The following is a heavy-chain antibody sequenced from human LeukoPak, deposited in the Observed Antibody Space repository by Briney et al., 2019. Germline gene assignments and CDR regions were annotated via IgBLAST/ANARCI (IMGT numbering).Heavy chain of an antibody. V-gene: IGHV1-18*01. J-gene: IGHJ5*02. D-gene: IGHD3-3*01. Sequence: ASVKVSCKASGYTFTSYGISWVRQAPGQGLEWMGWISAYNGNTNYAQKLQGRVTMTTDTSTSTAYMELRSLRSDDTAVYYCARDEVRDFWSGYSNWFDPWGQGTLVTVSS. CDR2: ISAYNGNT. CDR1: GYTFTSYG. CDR3: ARDEVRDFWSGYSNWFDP.